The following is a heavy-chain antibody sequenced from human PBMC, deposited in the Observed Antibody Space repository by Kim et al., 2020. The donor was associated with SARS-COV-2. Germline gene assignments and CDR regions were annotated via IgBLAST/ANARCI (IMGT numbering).Heavy chain of an antibody. J-gene: IGHJ4*02. D-gene: IGHD1-26*01. CDR3: ARSHRVGFVSPADY. CDR1: GFTFSNYW. CDR2: IKQDGSDM. V-gene: IGHV3-7*01. Sequence: GGSLRLSCVGSGFTFSNYWMNWVRQGPGKGLEWLANIKQDGSDMSYIDSVKGRFTSSRDNAEDSLFLQMNSLRVEDTALYYFARSHRVGFVSPADYWGQGTLVTVSS.